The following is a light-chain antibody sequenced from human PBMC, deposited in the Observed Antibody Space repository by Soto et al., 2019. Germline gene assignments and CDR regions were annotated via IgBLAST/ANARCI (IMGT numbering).Light chain of an antibody. Sequence: DIQMTQSPSSLSASIGDRVSITCRASQSISNFLHRFQQKPGKAPKILIHAASTLEGGVPSRFSGSGFGTEFTLTNSSLQPEDFGSYYCQQGSITPSTFGQGTKVEI. J-gene: IGKJ1*01. CDR1: QSISNF. CDR3: QQGSITPST. CDR2: AAS. V-gene: IGKV1-39*01.